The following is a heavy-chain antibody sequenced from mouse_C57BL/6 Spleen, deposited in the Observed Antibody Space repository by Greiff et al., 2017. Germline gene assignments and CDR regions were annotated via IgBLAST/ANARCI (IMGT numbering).Heavy chain of an antibody. CDR3: ARHTFITTVVSPFAY. Sequence: EVKLVESGGGLVKPGGSLKLSCAASGFTFSSYTMSWVRQTPEKRLEWVATISGGGGNTYYPDSVKGRFTISRDNAKNTLYLQLSSLRSEDTALYYCARHTFITTVVSPFAYWGQGTLVTVSA. CDR1: GFTFSSYT. D-gene: IGHD1-1*01. CDR2: ISGGGGNT. V-gene: IGHV5-9*01. J-gene: IGHJ3*01.